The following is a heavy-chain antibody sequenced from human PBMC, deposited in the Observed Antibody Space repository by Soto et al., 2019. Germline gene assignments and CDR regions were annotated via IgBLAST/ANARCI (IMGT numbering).Heavy chain of an antibody. V-gene: IGHV4-31*03. CDR2: IYYSGST. CDR1: GGSISSGGYY. CDR3: AREVEGYCSGGSCHNWFDP. D-gene: IGHD2-15*01. J-gene: IGHJ5*02. Sequence: SETLSLTCTVSGGSISSGGYYWSWIRQHPGKGLEWIGYIYYSGSTYYNPSLKSRVTISVDTSKNQFSLKLSSVTAADTAVYYCAREVEGYCSGGSCHNWFDPWGQGTLVTVSS.